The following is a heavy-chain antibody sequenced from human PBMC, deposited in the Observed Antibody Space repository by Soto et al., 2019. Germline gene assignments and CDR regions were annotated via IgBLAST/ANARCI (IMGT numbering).Heavy chain of an antibody. CDR3: ANDLVYAAFGDY. Sequence: EVQLLESGGGLVQPGGSLRLSCAASGFTFSSYAMSWVRQAPGKGLEWVSAISGSGGSTYYAYSVKGRFTISRDNSKNTQYLQMNSLGAEDTDVYYCANDLVYAAFGDYWGQGRLVTVCS. V-gene: IGHV3-23*01. CDR2: ISGSGGST. J-gene: IGHJ4*02. D-gene: IGHD2-8*01. CDR1: GFTFSSYA.